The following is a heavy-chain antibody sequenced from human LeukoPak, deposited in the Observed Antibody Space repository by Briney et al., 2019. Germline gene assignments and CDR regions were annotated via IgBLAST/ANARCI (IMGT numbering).Heavy chain of an antibody. CDR1: GFTFSSYS. J-gene: IGHJ6*03. V-gene: IGHV3-48*01. CDR2: ISSSSSTI. CDR3: ARGSGSYSYHMDV. D-gene: IGHD1-26*01. Sequence: GGSLRLSCAASGFTFSSYSMNWVRQAPGKGLEWVSYISSSSSTIYYADSVKGRFTISRDNAKNSLYLQMNSLRAEDTAVYYCARGSGSYSYHMDVWGKGTTVTISS.